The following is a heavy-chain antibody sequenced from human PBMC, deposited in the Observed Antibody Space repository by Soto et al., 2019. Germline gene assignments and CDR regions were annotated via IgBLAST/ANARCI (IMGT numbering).Heavy chain of an antibody. V-gene: IGHV3-30*18. CDR3: AKDLAGASYYYGMDV. J-gene: IGHJ6*02. Sequence: QVQLVESGGGVVQPGRSLRLSCAASGFTFSSYGMHWVRQAPGKGLEWVAVISYDGSNKYYADSVKGRFTISRDNSKNTLYLQMNSLRAEDTAVYDCAKDLAGASYYYGMDVWGQGTTVTVSS. CDR2: ISYDGSNK. CDR1: GFTFSSYG.